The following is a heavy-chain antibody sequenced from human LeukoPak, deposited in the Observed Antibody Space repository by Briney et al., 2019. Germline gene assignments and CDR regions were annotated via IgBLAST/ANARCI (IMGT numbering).Heavy chain of an antibody. J-gene: IGHJ4*02. CDR1: GGSISSSSYY. CDR3: ARGGSFHSSNWI. Sequence: PSETLSLTCTVSGGSISSSSYYWGWIRQPPGKGLEWIGNIYYSGSTYYNPSLKSRVTISLDTSKNQFSLKLSSVTAADTAVYYCARGGSFHSSNWIWGQGTLVTVSS. CDR2: IYYSGST. V-gene: IGHV4-39*07. D-gene: IGHD1-1*01.